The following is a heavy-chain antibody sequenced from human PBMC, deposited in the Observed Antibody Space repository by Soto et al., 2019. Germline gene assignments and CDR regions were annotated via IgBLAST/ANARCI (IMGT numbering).Heavy chain of an antibody. D-gene: IGHD3-22*01. J-gene: IGHJ4*02. V-gene: IGHV4-39*01. CDR1: DASVTSASYF. CDR2: IYYSGST. CDR3: AGLYPYESSGYHLDY. Sequence: SETLYLTCTLSDASVTSASYFWDWIRQPPGKGLEWIGSIYYSGSTYNNPSLKSRVTMSVDTFKNQFSLNLRSVTAADTAVFYCAGLYPYESSGYHLDYWGQGTLVTVSS.